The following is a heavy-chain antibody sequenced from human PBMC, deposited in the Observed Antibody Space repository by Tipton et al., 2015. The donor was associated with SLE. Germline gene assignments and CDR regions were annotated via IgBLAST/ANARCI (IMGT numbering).Heavy chain of an antibody. CDR2: IYYSWST. CDR1: GGSINSSSYY. V-gene: IGHV4-39*01. J-gene: IGHJ2*01. Sequence: TLSLTCTVSGGSINSSSYYWGWIRQPPGKGLEWIGSIYYSWSTYYNPSPKSRVTISVDTSKNQFSLKLSSVTAADTAVYYCARLPGGGSSWPSYWYFDLWGRGTLVTVSS. D-gene: IGHD6-13*01. CDR3: ARLPGGGSSWPSYWYFDL.